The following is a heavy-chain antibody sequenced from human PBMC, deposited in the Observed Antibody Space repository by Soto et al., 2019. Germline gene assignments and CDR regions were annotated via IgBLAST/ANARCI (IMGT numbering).Heavy chain of an antibody. V-gene: IGHV3-30-3*01. CDR1: KFTLSNSA. D-gene: IGHD1-26*01. Sequence: QVQLVESGGGVVQPGRSLTLSCAASKFTLSNSALHWVRQAPGKGLEWLADISYDGSNKYYADSVKGRFTISRDNSNKTLSLQMNSLRPEDTALYYCARGERSVTAPPFDYWGQGTLVTVSS. J-gene: IGHJ4*02. CDR2: ISYDGSNK. CDR3: ARGERSVTAPPFDY.